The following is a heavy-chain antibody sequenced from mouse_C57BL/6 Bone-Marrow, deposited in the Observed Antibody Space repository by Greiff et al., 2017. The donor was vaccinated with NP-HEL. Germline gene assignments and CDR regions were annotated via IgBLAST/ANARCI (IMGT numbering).Heavy chain of an antibody. V-gene: IGHV1-81*01. D-gene: IGHD2-4*01. CDR2: IYPRSGNT. CDR1: GYTFTSYG. CDR3: ARDDYDVGLFAY. J-gene: IGHJ3*01. Sequence: QVQLQQSGAELARPGASVKLSCKASGYTFTSYGISWVKQRTGQGLEWIGEIYPRSGNTYYNEKFKGKATLTADKSSSTAYMELRSLTSEDSAVYFCARDDYDVGLFAYWGQGTLVTVSA.